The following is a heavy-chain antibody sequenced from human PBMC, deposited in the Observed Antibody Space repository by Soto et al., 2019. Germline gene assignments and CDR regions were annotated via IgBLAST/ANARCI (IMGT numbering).Heavy chain of an antibody. CDR1: GRTFSSYS. D-gene: IGHD6-19*01. CDR2: ITPVLGIA. J-gene: IGHJ6*02. V-gene: IGHV1-69*02. CDR3: ARGGAGAGDPNLQRYYYGMDV. Sequence: QVQLVQSGAEVKKPGSSVKVSCEASGRTFSSYSIIWVRQAPGQGLEWMGRITPVLGIANYAQKFQGRVTITADKSTSTAYMDRSSLTFEDTAVYYCARGGAGAGDPNLQRYYYGMDVWGQGTTVTVSS.